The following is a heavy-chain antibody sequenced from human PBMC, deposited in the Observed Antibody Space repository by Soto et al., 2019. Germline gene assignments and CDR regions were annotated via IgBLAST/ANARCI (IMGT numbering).Heavy chain of an antibody. Sequence: GGSLRLSCAASGFTFSSYAMIWVRQAPARGLEWVSAITGSGDTTSYADSVKGRFTISRDNSKNTLYLQMNSQRAEDTAVYYYAKCSPYFSYYGMDVWGQGTTVTVSS. CDR2: ITGSGDTT. V-gene: IGHV3-23*01. CDR1: GFTFSSYA. J-gene: IGHJ6*02. CDR3: AKCSPYFSYYGMDV.